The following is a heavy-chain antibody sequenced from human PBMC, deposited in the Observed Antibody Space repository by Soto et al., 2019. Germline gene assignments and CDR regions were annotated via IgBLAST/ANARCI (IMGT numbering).Heavy chain of an antibody. CDR1: GGSISSYY. CDR3: ARGRRHETQPRQWLAPIAEYFQH. D-gene: IGHD6-19*01. CDR2: IYYSGST. Sequence: SETLSLTCTVSGGSISSYYWSWIRQPPGKGLEWIGYIYYSGSTNYNPSLKSRVTISVDTSKNQFSLKLSSVTAADTAVYYCARGRRHETQPRQWLAPIAEYFQHWGQGTLVTGSS. V-gene: IGHV4-59*01. J-gene: IGHJ1*01.